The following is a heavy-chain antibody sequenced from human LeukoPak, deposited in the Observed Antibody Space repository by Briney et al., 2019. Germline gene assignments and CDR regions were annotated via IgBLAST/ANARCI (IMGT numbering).Heavy chain of an antibody. CDR2: IKQGGGET. CDR3: ARGPHYGARTDHLDY. V-gene: IGHV3-7*03. D-gene: IGHD4/OR15-4a*01. J-gene: IGHJ4*02. CDR1: GFTFSRHW. Sequence: GGSLRLSCAGFGFTFSRHWMNWVRQAPGKGLEWVANIKQGGGETNYVGSVKGRFTVSRDDASKLVYLQMDSLRADDTAIYYCARGPHYGARTDHLDYWGQGTLVTVSS.